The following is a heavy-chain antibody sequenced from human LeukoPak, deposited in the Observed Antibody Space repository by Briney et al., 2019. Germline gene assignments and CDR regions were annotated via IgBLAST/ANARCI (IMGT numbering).Heavy chain of an antibody. CDR3: ARRHYGSGSYYQGNAFDI. CDR1: GYSFTSYW. J-gene: IGHJ3*02. CDR2: IYPGDSDT. Sequence: GESLKISCKGSGYSFTSYWIGWVRQMPGKGLEWMGIIYPGDSDTRYSPSFQGQVTISADKSISTAYLQWSSLKASGTAMYYCARRHYGSGSYYQGNAFDIWGQGTMVTVSS. V-gene: IGHV5-51*01. D-gene: IGHD3-10*01.